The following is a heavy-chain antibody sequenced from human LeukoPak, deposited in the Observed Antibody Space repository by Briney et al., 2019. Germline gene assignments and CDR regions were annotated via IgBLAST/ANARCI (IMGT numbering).Heavy chain of an antibody. J-gene: IGHJ3*02. D-gene: IGHD5-18*01. CDR2: ISSSSSTI. CDR1: GFTFSSYS. V-gene: IGHV3-48*01. Sequence: GGSLRLSCAASGFTFSSYSMNWVRQAPGKGLEWVSYISSSSSTIYYADSVKGRFTISRDNAKNSLYLQMNSLRAEDTAVYYCAREAGYSYGDDAFDIWGQGTMVTVSS. CDR3: AREAGYSYGDDAFDI.